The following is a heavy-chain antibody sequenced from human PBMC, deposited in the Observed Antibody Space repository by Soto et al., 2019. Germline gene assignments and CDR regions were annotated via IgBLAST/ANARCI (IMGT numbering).Heavy chain of an antibody. J-gene: IGHJ4*02. CDR3: ASRYYDFWSGYPTALDY. CDR2: INAGNGNT. D-gene: IGHD3-3*01. V-gene: IGHV1-3*01. CDR1: GYTFTSYA. Sequence: ASVKVSCKASGYTFTSYAMHWVRQAPGQRLEWMGWINAGNGNTKYSQKFQGRVTITRDTSASTAYMELSSLRSEDTAVYYCASRYYDFWSGYPTALDYWGQGTLVTV.